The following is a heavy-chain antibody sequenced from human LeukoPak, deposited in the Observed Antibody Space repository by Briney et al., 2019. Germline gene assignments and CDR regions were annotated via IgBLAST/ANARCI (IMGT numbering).Heavy chain of an antibody. CDR1: GGSISSSSYY. V-gene: IGHV4-39*01. Sequence: ASETLSLTCTVSGGSISSSSYYWGWIRQPPGKGLEWIGSIYYSGSTYYNPSLKSRVTISVDTSKNQFSLKLSSVTAADTAVYYCARRGGSFEADYNWFDPWGQGTLVTVSS. CDR2: IYYSGST. J-gene: IGHJ5*02. D-gene: IGHD3-16*01. CDR3: ARRGGSFEADYNWFDP.